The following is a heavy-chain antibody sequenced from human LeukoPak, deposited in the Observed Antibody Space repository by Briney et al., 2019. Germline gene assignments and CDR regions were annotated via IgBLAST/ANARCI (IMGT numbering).Heavy chain of an antibody. D-gene: IGHD3-3*01. J-gene: IGHJ5*02. CDR3: ARHYYDFWSGYYFGVDWFDP. Sequence: ASVKVSCKASGYTFTSYYMHWVRQAPGQGLEWMGWINPNSGGTNYAQKFQGRVTMTRDTSISTAYMELSRLRSDDTAVYYCARHYYDFWSGYYFGVDWFDPWGQGTLVTVSS. CDR1: GYTFTSYY. CDR2: INPNSGGT. V-gene: IGHV1-2*02.